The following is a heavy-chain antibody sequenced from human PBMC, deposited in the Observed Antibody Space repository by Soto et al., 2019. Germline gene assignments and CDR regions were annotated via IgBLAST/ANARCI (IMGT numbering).Heavy chain of an antibody. J-gene: IGHJ4*02. Sequence: SGGSLRLSCAASGFTFSTYGLNWVRQAPGRGLAWISQISVSGNIITYADSVKCRFPISRDNAENSLHLHMSSLRPDDTAVYCCVRYIRRASAGDAFDYWGQGKPVNVSS. D-gene: IGHD6-13*01. CDR3: VRYIRRASAGDAFDY. CDR2: ISVSGNII. CDR1: GFTFSTYG. V-gene: IGHV3-48*03.